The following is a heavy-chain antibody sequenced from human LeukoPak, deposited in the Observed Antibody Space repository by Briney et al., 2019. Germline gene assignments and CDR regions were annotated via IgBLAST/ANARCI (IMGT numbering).Heavy chain of an antibody. Sequence: TGGSLRLSCAASGFTFSRYAMHWVRQAPGKGLDWVAVISYDGNKKYHADSVKGRFTISRDNSKNTLYLQMNSLRAEDTAVYYCAREGLYSDDSGSLDYWGQGTLVTVSS. CDR3: AREGLYSDDSGSLDY. V-gene: IGHV3-30-3*01. J-gene: IGHJ4*02. CDR1: GFTFSRYA. CDR2: ISYDGNKK. D-gene: IGHD3-22*01.